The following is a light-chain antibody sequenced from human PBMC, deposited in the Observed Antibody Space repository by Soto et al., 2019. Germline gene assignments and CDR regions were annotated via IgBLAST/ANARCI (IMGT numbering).Light chain of an antibody. Sequence: QCVLTQPASVSGSPGQSITISCTGTSSDVGGYNYVSWYQQHPGKAPKLMIYDVSNRPSGVSNRFSGSKSGNTASLTISGLQAEDEADYSCSSYTSSSTQVFGTGTKVTVL. V-gene: IGLV2-14*01. CDR3: SSYTSSSTQV. J-gene: IGLJ1*01. CDR1: SSDVGGYNY. CDR2: DVS.